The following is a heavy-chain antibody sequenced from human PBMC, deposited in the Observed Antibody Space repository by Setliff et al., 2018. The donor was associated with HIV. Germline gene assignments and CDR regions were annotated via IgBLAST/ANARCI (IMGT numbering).Heavy chain of an antibody. CDR2: ISGSGGST. J-gene: IGHJ5*02. Sequence: GGSLRLSCSASGFLFSRYAMSWVRQAPGKGLEWVSVISGSGGSTSYADSVKGRFTMSRDNSKNTVFLQMNSLRAEDTAVYHCAKDRRGYQYESSGYPGFDPWGQGTLVTVSS. CDR1: GFLFSRYA. D-gene: IGHD3-22*01. CDR3: AKDRRGYQYESSGYPGFDP. V-gene: IGHV3-23*01.